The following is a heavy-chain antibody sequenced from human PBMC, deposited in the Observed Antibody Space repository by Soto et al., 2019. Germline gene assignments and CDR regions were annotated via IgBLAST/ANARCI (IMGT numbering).Heavy chain of an antibody. CDR1: GFTFKTYA. J-gene: IGHJ4*02. Sequence: EVQLLESGGNLVQAGGSLRLSCAASGFTFKTYAMNWVRQALGQGPEWVSAITGRGERTYYANSVKGRFTISRDTANNTPYEPMRRLRVEDKAIDCGATGPGNTSYEPFDSWGQGVLVTVSS. V-gene: IGHV3-23*01. D-gene: IGHD3-10*01. CDR2: ITGRGERT. CDR3: ATGPGNTSYEPFDS.